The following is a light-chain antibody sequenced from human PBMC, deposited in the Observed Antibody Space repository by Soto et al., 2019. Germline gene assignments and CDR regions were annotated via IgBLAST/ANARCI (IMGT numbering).Light chain of an antibody. CDR3: QQLNNWPQVT. J-gene: IGKJ4*01. V-gene: IGKV3-11*01. CDR1: QSVGSH. Sequence: DIVLTQSPATVSFSPGERATLSCRASQSVGSHLAWYQQKPGQAPRLLIYDASNRATGIPARFSGSGSGTDLTLTIRSLEPEDFAVYYCQQLNNWPQVTFGGGTKVDIX. CDR2: DAS.